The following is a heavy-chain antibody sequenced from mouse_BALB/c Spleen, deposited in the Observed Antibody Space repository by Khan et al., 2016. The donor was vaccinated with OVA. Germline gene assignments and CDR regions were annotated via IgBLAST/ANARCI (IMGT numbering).Heavy chain of an antibody. CDR1: GFTFSTYG. J-gene: IGHJ3*01. V-gene: IGHV5-6*01. Sequence: EVELVESGGDLVKPGGSLKLSCAASGFTFSTYGMSWVRQTPDKRLEWVATVSTGGGYTYYPDSVKGRFTISRDNAKNTLYLPLSGLKSEDTAMFVCTRLAYYYDSEGFAYWGQGTLVTVSA. CDR3: TRLAYYYDSEGFAY. CDR2: VSTGGGYT. D-gene: IGHD1-1*01.